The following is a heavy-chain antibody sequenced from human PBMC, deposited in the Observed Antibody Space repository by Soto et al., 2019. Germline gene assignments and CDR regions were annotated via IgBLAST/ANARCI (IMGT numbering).Heavy chain of an antibody. J-gene: IGHJ4*02. CDR3: AKSPTRYDFDY. V-gene: IGHV3-23*01. D-gene: IGHD5-12*01. CDR2: ISGSAGNT. Sequence: EVQLLESGGGLVQPGGSLRVSCAASGFSFSSYAMSWVRQAPGKGLEWVATISGSAGNTYYADSVKGRFTISRDNSKNTLYLQMNSLRVEDTAIYYCAKSPTRYDFDYWGQGTLVTVSS. CDR1: GFSFSSYA.